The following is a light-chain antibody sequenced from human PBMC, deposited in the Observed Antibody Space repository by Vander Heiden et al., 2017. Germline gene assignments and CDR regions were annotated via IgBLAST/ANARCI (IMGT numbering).Light chain of an antibody. CDR3: SSYITSSTPVI. J-gene: IGLJ2*01. V-gene: IGLV2-14*01. CDR2: EVT. Sequence: QYALTQPASVSGCPGQSITISCTGSTSDVGGYNYVSWYQQHPCKAPKLMIYEVTNRPSGVSNRFSGSKSGNTASLTISGLQAEDEAHYYCSSYITSSTPVIFGGGTKLTVL. CDR1: TSDVGGYNY.